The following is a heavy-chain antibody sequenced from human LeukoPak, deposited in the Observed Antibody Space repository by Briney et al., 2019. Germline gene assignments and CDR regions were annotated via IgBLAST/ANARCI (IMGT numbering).Heavy chain of an antibody. CDR1: GYTFTGYY. V-gene: IGHV1-2*02. Sequence: ASVKVSCKASGYTFTGYYMHWVRQAPGQGLEWMGWINPNSGGTNYAQKFQGRVTMTRDTSISTAYMELSRLRSDDTAVYYCARGGPSMTTKINYYGIDVCGQATTVTASS. D-gene: IGHD4-17*01. CDR3: ARGGPSMTTKINYYGIDV. J-gene: IGHJ6*02. CDR2: INPNSGGT.